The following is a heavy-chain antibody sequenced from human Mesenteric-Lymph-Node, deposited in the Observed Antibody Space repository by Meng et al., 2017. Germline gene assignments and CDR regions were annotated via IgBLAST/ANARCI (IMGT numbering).Heavy chain of an antibody. Sequence: ASVKVSCKASAYRFTSVFLTWVRQAPGQGLEWMGWINPNSGGTNYAQKFQGRVTMTRDTSISTAYMELSRLRSDDTAVYYCARDTVKWQQLVRFDPWGQGTLVTVSS. V-gene: IGHV1-2*02. D-gene: IGHD6-13*01. CDR2: INPNSGGT. J-gene: IGHJ5*02. CDR3: ARDTVKWQQLVRFDP. CDR1: AYRFTSVF.